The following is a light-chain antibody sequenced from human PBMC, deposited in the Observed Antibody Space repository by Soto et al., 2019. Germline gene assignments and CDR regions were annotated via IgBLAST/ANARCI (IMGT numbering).Light chain of an antibody. CDR1: QSVSNY. J-gene: IGKJ4*01. Sequence: EIVLTQSPATLSLSPGERATLSCRASQSVSNYLAWYQQKPGQAPRLLLYDASNRATGIPARFSGSGSGTDFTLTISSLGPEDFAVYYCQQRTSWPLTFGGGTKVEIK. CDR2: DAS. V-gene: IGKV3-11*01. CDR3: QQRTSWPLT.